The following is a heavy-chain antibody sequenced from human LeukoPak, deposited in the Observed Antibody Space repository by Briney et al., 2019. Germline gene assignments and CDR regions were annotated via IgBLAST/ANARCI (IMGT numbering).Heavy chain of an antibody. Sequence: PGGSLRLSCAASGFTVSSNYMSWVRQAPGKGLEWVSVIYSGGSTYYADSVKGRFTISRDNSKNTLYLQMNSLRAEDTAVYYCARDGLYSSSPQNYYYYMDVWGKGTTVTVSS. D-gene: IGHD6-6*01. CDR2: IYSGGST. CDR3: ARDGLYSSSPQNYYYYMDV. J-gene: IGHJ6*03. V-gene: IGHV3-53*01. CDR1: GFTVSSNY.